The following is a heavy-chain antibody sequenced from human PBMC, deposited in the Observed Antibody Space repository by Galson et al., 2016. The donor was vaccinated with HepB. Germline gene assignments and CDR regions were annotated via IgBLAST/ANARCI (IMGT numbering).Heavy chain of an antibody. CDR3: ARSGGRDWYFDL. CDR1: GGSIIPYS. J-gene: IGHJ2*01. CDR2: IYHRGST. V-gene: IGHV4-59*08. Sequence: SETLSLTCTVSGGSIIPYSWTWIRHSPGKGLEWIGYIYHRGSTKYNSSLKSRVTISVDTSKNQFSLNLNFVTAAETVGYYCARSGGRDWYFDLWGRGTLVTVYS. D-gene: IGHD2-15*01.